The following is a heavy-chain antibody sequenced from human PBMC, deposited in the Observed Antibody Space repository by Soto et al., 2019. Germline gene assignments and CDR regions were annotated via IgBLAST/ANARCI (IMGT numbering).Heavy chain of an antibody. J-gene: IGHJ5*02. CDR1: GCTFRSFT. CDR3: TRDASRDSSARGWFDP. V-gene: IGHV3-21*01. D-gene: IGHD6-13*01. CDR2: ISSNSAYI. Sequence: GSLRLSCAASGCTFRSFTMNWVRQAPGKGLEWVSTISSNSAYIYYTDALRGRFTISRDNAKNSLHLQMNSLRAEDTAVYYCTRDASRDSSARGWFDPWGPGTL.